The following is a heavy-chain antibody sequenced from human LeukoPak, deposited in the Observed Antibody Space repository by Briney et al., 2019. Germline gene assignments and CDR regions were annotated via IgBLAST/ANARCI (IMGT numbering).Heavy chain of an antibody. D-gene: IGHD2-8*01. J-gene: IGHJ4*02. V-gene: IGHV4-59*01. Sequence: PSETLSLTCTVSGGSISSYHWSWIRQPPGKGLEWVGYIYYSGSTNYNPSLKSRVTISVDTSKNQFSLKLSSVTAADTAVYYCARGAARLWAIVLMVYASFDYWGQGTLVTVSS. CDR2: IYYSGST. CDR1: GGSISSYH. CDR3: ARGAARLWAIVLMVYASFDY.